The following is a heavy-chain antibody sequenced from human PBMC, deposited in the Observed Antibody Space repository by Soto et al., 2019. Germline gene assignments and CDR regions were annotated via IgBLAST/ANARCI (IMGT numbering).Heavy chain of an antibody. Sequence: QLQLQESGPGLVKPSETLSLTCTVSVGSFSSSSYYWGWIRQPPGKGLEWIGSIYYSGSTYYNPSLKSRVPRSVDPSKNQFSLKLISVTAADTAVYYCARHWITMVRGVCHFDYWGQGTLVTVSS. CDR2: IYYSGST. CDR1: VGSFSSSSYY. CDR3: ARHWITMVRGVCHFDY. D-gene: IGHD3-10*01. V-gene: IGHV4-39*01. J-gene: IGHJ4*02.